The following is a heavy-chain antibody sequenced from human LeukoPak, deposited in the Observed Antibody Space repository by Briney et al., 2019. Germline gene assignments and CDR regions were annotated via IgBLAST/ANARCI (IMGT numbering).Heavy chain of an antibody. J-gene: IGHJ4*02. CDR2: IWYDGFNK. V-gene: IGHV3-33*01. CDR1: GFTFSSYV. Sequence: GGCLRLSCAASGFTFSSYVMHWVRQAPGKGLEWGAVIWYDGFNKYYADSVKGRFTISRDNSKNTLYLQMNSLRAEDTAVYYCARDLGNWGWNDFWGQGTLVTVSS. D-gene: IGHD7-27*01. CDR3: ARDLGNWGWNDF.